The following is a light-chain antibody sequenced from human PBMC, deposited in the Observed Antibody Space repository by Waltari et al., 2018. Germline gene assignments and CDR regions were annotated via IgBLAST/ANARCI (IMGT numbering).Light chain of an antibody. CDR1: QPVSIY. Sequence: DIQMTQSPSALSASVGDRVAITCRASQPVSIYLTWYQQIPAKAPNLLIYGAVNLQDGVPSRFTGSGSGTDFTLTISSLHPEDFGTYYCQQSYKAPLTFGQGTKLQIK. CDR3: QQSYKAPLT. V-gene: IGKV1-39*01. CDR2: GAV. J-gene: IGKJ2*01.